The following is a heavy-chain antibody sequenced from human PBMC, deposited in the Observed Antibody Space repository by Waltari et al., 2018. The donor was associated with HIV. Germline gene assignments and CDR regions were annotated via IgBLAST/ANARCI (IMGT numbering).Heavy chain of an antibody. CDR1: GVTSHTYP. CDR3: ARGKLMTTFDD. V-gene: IGHV1-69*12. D-gene: IGHD4-17*01. Sequence: QVQLLQSGAEVKKPGSSVKVSCKTSGVTSHTYPISWLRQAPGQGPEWMGGIIALIGKPKYAQKFEGRITITADESTSTTYMEMGGLRSEDTAMYFCARGKLMTTFDDWGQGTLVIVSS. J-gene: IGHJ4*02. CDR2: IIALIGKP.